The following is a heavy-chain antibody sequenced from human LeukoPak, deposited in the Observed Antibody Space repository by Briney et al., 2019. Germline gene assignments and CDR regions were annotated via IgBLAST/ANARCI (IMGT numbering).Heavy chain of an antibody. CDR3: AKAIAAAGVYYFDY. D-gene: IGHD6-13*01. Sequence: GGSLRLSCAASGFTFSSYAMSWVRQAPGKGLEWVSAISGSGGSTYYADSVKGRFTISRDNSKNTLYLQMNSLRAEDTAIYYCAKAIAAAGVYYFDYWGQGTLVTVSS. J-gene: IGHJ4*02. CDR1: GFTFSSYA. CDR2: ISGSGGST. V-gene: IGHV3-23*01.